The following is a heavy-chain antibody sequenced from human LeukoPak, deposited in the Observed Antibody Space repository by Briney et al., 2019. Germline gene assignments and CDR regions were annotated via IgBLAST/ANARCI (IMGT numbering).Heavy chain of an antibody. CDR1: GYSISSGYY. CDR2: IYYSGTT. V-gene: IGHV4-38-2*02. CDR3: ARDRSKVFDY. Sequence: PSETLSLTCTVPGYSISSGYYWGWIRQPPGQGLEWIGGIYYSGTTYYNPSLKSRVTILVDTSKNQFSLKLNSVTAADTAVYYCARDRSKVFDYWGQGTLVTVSS. J-gene: IGHJ4*02. D-gene: IGHD1-26*01.